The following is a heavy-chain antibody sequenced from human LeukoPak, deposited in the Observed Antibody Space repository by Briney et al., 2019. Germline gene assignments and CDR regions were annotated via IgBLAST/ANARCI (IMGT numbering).Heavy chain of an antibody. D-gene: IGHD3-10*01. J-gene: IGHJ6*02. CDR3: AKGVYYYGSGSSYGMDV. Sequence: GGSLRLSCAASGFTFSSYGMHWVRQAPGKGLEWVAFIWYDGSHKYYADSVKGRFTISRDNSKNTLYLQMNSLRAADTAVYYCAKGVYYYGSGSSYGMDVWGQGTTVTVSS. V-gene: IGHV3-30*02. CDR2: IWYDGSHK. CDR1: GFTFSSYG.